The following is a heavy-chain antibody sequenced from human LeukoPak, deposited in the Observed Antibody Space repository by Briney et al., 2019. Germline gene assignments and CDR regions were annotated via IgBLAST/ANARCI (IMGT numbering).Heavy chain of an antibody. J-gene: IGHJ6*03. D-gene: IGHD2-21*01. CDR2: ISWDRGKI. CDR1: GFSFDDHG. Sequence: SLRLSCAASGFSFDDHGMHWVRQAPGKGLEWVSGISWDRGKIGYADRVKGRFTISRDNAKNSLDLQMNSLSPEDTAFYYCARDAYSARPSYYYMDVWGKGTTVTVSS. CDR3: ARDAYSARPSYYYMDV. V-gene: IGHV3-9*01.